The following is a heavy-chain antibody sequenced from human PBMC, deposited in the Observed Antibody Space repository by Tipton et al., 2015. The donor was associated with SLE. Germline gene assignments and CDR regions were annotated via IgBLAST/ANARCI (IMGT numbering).Heavy chain of an antibody. Sequence: VQLVQSGAEVKKPGESLEISCKGSGYSFTSYWIGWVRQMPGKGLEWMGIIYPGDSDTRYSPSFQGQVTISADKSISTAYLQWSSLKASDTAMYYCARSVWWLPPDYYYYMDVWGKGTTVTVSS. V-gene: IGHV5-51*03. CDR2: IYPGDSDT. CDR1: GYSFTSYW. CDR3: ARSVWWLPPDYYYYMDV. J-gene: IGHJ6*03. D-gene: IGHD5-12*01.